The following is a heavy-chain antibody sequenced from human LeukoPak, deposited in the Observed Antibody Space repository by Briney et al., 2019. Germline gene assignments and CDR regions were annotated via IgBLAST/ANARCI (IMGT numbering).Heavy chain of an antibody. CDR2: ISSSSSYI. D-gene: IGHD4-11*01. V-gene: IGHV3-21*01. CDR1: GFTFSSYS. Sequence: GGSLRLSCAASGFTFSSYSMNWVRQAPGKGLEWVSSISSSSSYIYYADSVKGRFTISRDNAKNSLYLQMNSLRAEDTAVYYCARGRGHYSNYFDYWGQGTLVTVSS. J-gene: IGHJ4*02. CDR3: ARGRGHYSNYFDY.